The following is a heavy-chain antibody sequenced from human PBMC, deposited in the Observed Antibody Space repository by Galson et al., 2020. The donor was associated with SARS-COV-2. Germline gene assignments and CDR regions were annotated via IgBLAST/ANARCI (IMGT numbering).Heavy chain of an antibody. Sequence: ETSETLSLTCSVSVGFVSTSGYFWGWIRQPPGKGLEWIGSVFYSGSTHYNPSLKSRVSISVDTSKNQFSLSLTSVTAADTAVYYCGRHRLVRRRSPFPASVAYWGQGTLVAVSS. CDR1: VGFVSTSGYF. D-gene: IGHD3-16*02. CDR2: VFYSGST. CDR3: GRHRLVRRRSPFPASVAY. V-gene: IGHV4-39*01. J-gene: IGHJ4*02.